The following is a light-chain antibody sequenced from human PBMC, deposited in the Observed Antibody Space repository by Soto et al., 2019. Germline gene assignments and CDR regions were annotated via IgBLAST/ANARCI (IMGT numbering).Light chain of an antibody. CDR3: LSYTSANTRV. V-gene: IGLV2-14*01. CDR2: EVN. J-gene: IGLJ3*02. CDR1: SSDVGGYKF. Sequence: QSALTQPASVSASPGQSINISCTGTSSDVGGYKFVSWYQHHPGKAPKLMIYEVNNRPSGVSNRFSGSKSGNTASLTISGLQPEDEADYYCLSYTSANTRVFGGGTKVTVL.